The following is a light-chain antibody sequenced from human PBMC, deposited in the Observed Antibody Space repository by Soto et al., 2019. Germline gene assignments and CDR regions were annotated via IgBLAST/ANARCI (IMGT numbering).Light chain of an antibody. CDR2: DAS. J-gene: IGKJ2*01. CDR3: QQYGSSPGT. CDR1: QSVSSSY. V-gene: IGKV3D-20*01. Sequence: EIELTQSPATLSLSAGDRATLSCGASQSVSSSYLAWYQQKPGLAPRLLIYDASSRATGIPDRFSGSASGTDFTLTISRLEPEDSAVYYCQQYGSSPGTFGQGTKLEIK.